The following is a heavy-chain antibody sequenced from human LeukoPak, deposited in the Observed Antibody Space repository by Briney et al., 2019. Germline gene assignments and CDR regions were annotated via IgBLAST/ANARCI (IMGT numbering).Heavy chain of an antibody. J-gene: IGHJ6*02. Sequence: PGASVKVSCKASGYTFTSYGISWVRQAPGQGLEWMGWISAYNGNTNYAQKLQGRVTMTTDTSTSTAYMELRSLRSEDTAVYYCARDIGDTAILNYYYYGMDVWGQGTTVTVSS. CDR3: ARDIGDTAILNYYYYGMDV. CDR2: ISAYNGNT. CDR1: GYTFTSYG. D-gene: IGHD5-18*01. V-gene: IGHV1-18*01.